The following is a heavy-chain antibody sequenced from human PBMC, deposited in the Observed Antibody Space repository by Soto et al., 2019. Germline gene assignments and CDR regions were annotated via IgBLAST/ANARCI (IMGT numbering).Heavy chain of an antibody. CDR2: INPNSGGT. V-gene: IGHV1-2*04. CDR3: ARVLSWSSYYDFWSGYYNYYYYGMDV. CDR1: GYTFTGYY. J-gene: IGHJ6*02. D-gene: IGHD3-3*01. Sequence: ASVKVSCKASGYTFTGYYMHWVRQAPGQGLEKMGWINPNSGGTNYAQKIQGWVTMTRNTSISTAYMELSSLRSEDTAVYYCARVLSWSSYYDFWSGYYNYYYYGMDVWGQGTTVTVSS.